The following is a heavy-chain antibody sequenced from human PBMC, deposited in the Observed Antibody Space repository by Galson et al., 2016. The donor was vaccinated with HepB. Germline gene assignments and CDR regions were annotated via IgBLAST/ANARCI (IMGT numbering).Heavy chain of an antibody. J-gene: IGHJ4*01. V-gene: IGHV4-61*01. CDR1: GGSVSSGSYY. Sequence: SETLSLTCTVSGGSVSSGSYYWSWIRQPPGKGLEWIGYIYNSGSTNYNPSLKSRVTISVDTSKNQFSLTLSSVTAADTAIYYCARESPGTALSFDYWGHGTLVTVSS. CDR2: IYNSGST. D-gene: IGHD5-18*01. CDR3: ARESPGTALSFDY.